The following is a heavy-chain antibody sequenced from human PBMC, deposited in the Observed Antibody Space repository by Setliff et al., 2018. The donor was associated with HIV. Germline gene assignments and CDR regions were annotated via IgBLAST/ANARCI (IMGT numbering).Heavy chain of an antibody. J-gene: IGHJ4*02. Sequence: SETLSLTCTVSGGSISSSSYYWGWIRQPPGKGLEWVGSIYYSGSTYYNPSLKSRVTISVDTSKNQFSLKLSSVTAADTSVYYCATYSSSWPDYWGQGTLVTVSS. CDR3: ATYSSSWPDY. D-gene: IGHD6-13*01. CDR2: IYYSGST. CDR1: GGSISSSSYY. V-gene: IGHV4-39*01.